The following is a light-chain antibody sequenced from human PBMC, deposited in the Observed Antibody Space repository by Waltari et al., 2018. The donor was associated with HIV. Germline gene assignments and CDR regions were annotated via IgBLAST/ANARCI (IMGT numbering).Light chain of an antibody. J-gene: IGLJ2*01. CDR3: YSTDSRGIVV. V-gene: IGLV3-10*01. CDR1: ELPKPN. CDR2: EDS. Sequence: SYELTQPPSVYVSPGQTARITCSGDELPKPNAYWYQQKSGQAPVLVIFEDSKRPSGIPERFSGSSSGTMVTLIISGAQVEDEADYYCYSTDSRGIVVFGGGTKLTVL.